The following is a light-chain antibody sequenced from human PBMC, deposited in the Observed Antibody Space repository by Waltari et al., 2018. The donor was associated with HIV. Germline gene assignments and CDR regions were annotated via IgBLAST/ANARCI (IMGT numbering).Light chain of an antibody. V-gene: IGLV1-47*01. CDR1: RSNIGSNF. CDR2: KNN. J-gene: IGLJ2*01. Sequence: QSVLTQPPSASATPGQRVTISCSGTRSNIGSNFVFWYQQFPGTAPKLLMYKNNVGFAGGPDRCAGSRSGTSASRAIGGRRSEDEAVYYCAAGDDSLRGHVVFGGGTNLTV. CDR3: AAGDDSLRGHVV.